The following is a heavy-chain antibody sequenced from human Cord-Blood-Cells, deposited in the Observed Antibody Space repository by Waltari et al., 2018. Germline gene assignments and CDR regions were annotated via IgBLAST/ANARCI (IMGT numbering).Heavy chain of an antibody. CDR2: ISAYNGNT. D-gene: IGHD6-6*01. Sequence: QVQLVQSGAEVKKPGASVQVSCKASGYTFTSYGISWVRQAPGKGLEWMGWISAYNGNTNYAQKLQGRVTMTTDTSTSTAYMELRSLRSDDTAVYYCARDFVAARPGDAFDIWGQGTMVTVSS. CDR1: GYTFTSYG. J-gene: IGHJ3*02. CDR3: ARDFVAARPGDAFDI. V-gene: IGHV1-18*04.